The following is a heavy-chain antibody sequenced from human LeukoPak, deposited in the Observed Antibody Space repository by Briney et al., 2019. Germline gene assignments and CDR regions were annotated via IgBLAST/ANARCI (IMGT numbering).Heavy chain of an antibody. CDR3: ARLSDYYGSALSPWAHLDY. D-gene: IGHD3-10*01. V-gene: IGHV3-7*03. Sequence: GGSLRLSCAASGFTFNSYWMNWVRQAPGKGLEWVANIKRDGSEKYYVDSVKGRFTISRDNAKNSLDLQMNSLRVEDTAMYYCARLSDYYGSALSPWAHLDYWGQGSLVTVSS. CDR2: IKRDGSEK. CDR1: GFTFNSYW. J-gene: IGHJ4*02.